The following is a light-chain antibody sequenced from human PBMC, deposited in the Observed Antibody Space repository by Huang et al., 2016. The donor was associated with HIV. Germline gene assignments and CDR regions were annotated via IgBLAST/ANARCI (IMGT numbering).Light chain of an antibody. J-gene: IGKJ4*01. Sequence: EVALTQSPATLSVSPGERVTLSCRASQSIDSDLAWYQQKPGQAPRLLSYGASTRATGIPARFSGSGSETDFTLTIGSLQSEDFAVYYCQQYNNWPPLTFGGGTKVEIK. CDR2: GAS. CDR3: QQYNNWPPLT. CDR1: QSIDSD. V-gene: IGKV3-15*01.